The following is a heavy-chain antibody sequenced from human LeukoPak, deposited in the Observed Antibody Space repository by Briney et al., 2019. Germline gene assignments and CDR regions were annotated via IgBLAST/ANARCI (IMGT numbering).Heavy chain of an antibody. CDR3: ARDLGSSSPPDGMDV. J-gene: IGHJ6*04. V-gene: IGHV3-30*04. Sequence: PAGRSLRLSCAASGFTFSSYAMHWVRQAPGKGLEWVAVISYDGSNKYYADSVKGRFTISRDNSKNTLYLQMNSLRAEDTAVYYGARDLGSSSPPDGMDVWGKGTTVTVSS. CDR1: GFTFSSYA. D-gene: IGHD6-13*01. CDR2: ISYDGSNK.